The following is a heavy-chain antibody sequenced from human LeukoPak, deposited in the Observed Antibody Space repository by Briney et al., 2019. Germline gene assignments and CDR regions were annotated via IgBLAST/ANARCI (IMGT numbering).Heavy chain of an antibody. D-gene: IGHD1-7*01. Sequence: WGSLRLSCAASGFTFSSYSMNWVRQAPGKGLEWVSSISSSSSYIYYADSVKGRFTISRDNAKNSLYLQMNSLRAEDTAVYYCARGPTGTTHAFDIWGQGTMVTVSS. V-gene: IGHV3-21*01. J-gene: IGHJ3*02. CDR3: ARGPTGTTHAFDI. CDR2: ISSSSSYI. CDR1: GFTFSSYS.